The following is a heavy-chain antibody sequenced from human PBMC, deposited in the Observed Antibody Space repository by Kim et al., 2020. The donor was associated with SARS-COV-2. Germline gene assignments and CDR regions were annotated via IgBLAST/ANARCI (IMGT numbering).Heavy chain of an antibody. CDR1: GGSFSGYY. CDR2: INHSGST. CDR3: ARGLFDFWNPLRRYFDL. V-gene: IGHV4-34*01. J-gene: IGHJ2*01. D-gene: IGHD3-3*01. Sequence: SETLSLTCAVYGGSFSGYYWSWIRQPPGKGLEWIGEINHSGSTNYNPSLKSRVTISVDTSKNQFSLKLSSVTAADTAVYYCARGLFDFWNPLRRYFDLWGRGTLVTVSS.